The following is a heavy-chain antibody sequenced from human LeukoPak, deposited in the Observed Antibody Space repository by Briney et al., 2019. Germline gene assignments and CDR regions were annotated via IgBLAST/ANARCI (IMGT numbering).Heavy chain of an antibody. Sequence: GGSLRLSCAASGFTSSSYGMHWVRQAPGKGLEWVAFIRYDGSSKYYADSVKGRFTISRDNSKNTLYLQMNSLRAEDTAVYYCAKDRIAVAGTGVDLDYWGQGTLVTVSS. CDR1: GFTSSSYG. V-gene: IGHV3-30*02. CDR2: IRYDGSSK. CDR3: AKDRIAVAGTGVDLDY. D-gene: IGHD6-19*01. J-gene: IGHJ4*02.